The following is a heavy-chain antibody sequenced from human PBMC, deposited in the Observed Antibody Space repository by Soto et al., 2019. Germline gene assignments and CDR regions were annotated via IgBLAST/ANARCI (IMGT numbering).Heavy chain of an antibody. Sequence: GGSLRLSCAASGFTFSSYWMSWVRQAPGKGLEWVANIKQDGSEKYYVDSVKGRFTISRDNAKNSLYLQMNSLRAEDTAVYYCARDRLGYNSYYFDYWGQGTLVTVSS. CDR3: ARDRLGYNSYYFDY. CDR2: IKQDGSEK. J-gene: IGHJ4*02. V-gene: IGHV3-7*03. D-gene: IGHD1-1*01. CDR1: GFTFSSYW.